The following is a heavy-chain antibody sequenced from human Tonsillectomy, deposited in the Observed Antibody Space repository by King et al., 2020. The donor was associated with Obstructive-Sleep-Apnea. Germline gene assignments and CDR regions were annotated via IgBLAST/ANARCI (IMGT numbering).Heavy chain of an antibody. J-gene: IGHJ4*02. CDR1: GGSISSYY. V-gene: IGHV4-59*01. CDR3: ARGRDLYYDSSGIDY. Sequence: QLQESGPRLVKPSETLSLICTVSGGSISSYYWSWIRQPPGKGLEWIGYIYYSVSTNYNPSLKSRVTISVDTSKNQFSLKLSSVTAADTAVYYCARGRDLYYDSSGIDYWGQGTLVTVSS. CDR2: IYYSVST. D-gene: IGHD3-22*01.